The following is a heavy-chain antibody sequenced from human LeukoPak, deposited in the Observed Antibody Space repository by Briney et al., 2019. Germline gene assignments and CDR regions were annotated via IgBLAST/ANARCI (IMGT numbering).Heavy chain of an antibody. Sequence: GGSLRLSCAASGXTVSSNYMSWVRQAPGKGLEWVSLIYSGDSTYYAESVKGRFTISRDNSKNTLYLQMNSLRPDDTAVYYCARLSGWFDYWGQGTLVTVSS. D-gene: IGHD6-19*01. CDR2: IYSGDST. V-gene: IGHV3-53*01. CDR3: ARLSGWFDY. CDR1: GXTVSSNY. J-gene: IGHJ4*02.